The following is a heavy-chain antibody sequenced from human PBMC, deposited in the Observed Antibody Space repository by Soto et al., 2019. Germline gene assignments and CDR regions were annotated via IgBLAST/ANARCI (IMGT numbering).Heavy chain of an antibody. CDR1: GGTFSSYT. Sequence: QVQLVQSGAEVKKPGSSVKVSCKATGGTFSSYTISWVRQAPGQGLEWMGGIIPIFGTANYAQKFQGRVTITADESTSTAYMELSSLRSEDTAVYYCARQRFLEWLWYGMDVWGQGTTVTVSS. D-gene: IGHD3-3*01. J-gene: IGHJ6*02. CDR2: IIPIFGTA. V-gene: IGHV1-69*01. CDR3: ARQRFLEWLWYGMDV.